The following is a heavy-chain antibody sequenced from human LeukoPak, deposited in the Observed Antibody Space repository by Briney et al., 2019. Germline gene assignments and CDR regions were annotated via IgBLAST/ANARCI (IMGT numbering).Heavy chain of an antibody. V-gene: IGHV3-48*03. Sequence: QTGGSLRPSCAASGFTFSRYEMNWVRQAPGKGLEWVSYITSSGTTIYYADSVKGRFTVSRDNAKNSLYLQMNSLRAEDTAVYYCARDSSDSSGWYEGWFDPWGRGTLVTVSS. CDR3: ARDSSDSSGWYEGWFDP. CDR1: GFTFSRYE. CDR2: ITSSGTTI. J-gene: IGHJ5*02. D-gene: IGHD6-19*01.